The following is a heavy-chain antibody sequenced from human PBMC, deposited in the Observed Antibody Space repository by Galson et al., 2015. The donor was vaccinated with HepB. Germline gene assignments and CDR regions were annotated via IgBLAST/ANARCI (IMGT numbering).Heavy chain of an antibody. D-gene: IGHD3-16*01. CDR2: IIPMFGSP. CDR3: ATFGRVNWFYFDL. V-gene: IGHV1-69*13. Sequence: SVKVSCKASGVSFRDYGISWVRQAPGHGLEWMGGIIPMFGSPNTAQKFQGRVTITADESTTTAYMELRSLRSDDTAVYYCATFGRVNWFYFDLWGQGTLVVVSS. J-gene: IGHJ4*02. CDR1: GVSFRDYG.